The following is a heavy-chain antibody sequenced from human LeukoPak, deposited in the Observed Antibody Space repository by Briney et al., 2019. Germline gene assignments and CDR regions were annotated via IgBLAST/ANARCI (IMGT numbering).Heavy chain of an antibody. V-gene: IGHV4-34*01. J-gene: IGHJ4*02. Sequence: KPSETLSLTCAVYGGSFSGYYWSWIRQPPGKGLEWIGEINHSGSTNYNPSLKSRVTISVDTSKNQFSLKLSSVTAADTAVYYCASLVAAAGTPYWGQGTLVTVSS. CDR1: GGSFSGYY. CDR3: ASLVAAAGTPY. D-gene: IGHD6-13*01. CDR2: INHSGST.